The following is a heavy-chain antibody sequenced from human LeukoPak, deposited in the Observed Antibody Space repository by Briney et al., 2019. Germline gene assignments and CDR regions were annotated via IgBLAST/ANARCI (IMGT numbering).Heavy chain of an antibody. CDR1: GFTFSTYT. CDR3: XXXXXPYSGYDNLAFDI. J-gene: IGHJ3*02. Sequence: GGSLRLSCAASGFTFSTYTMNWVRQAPREGLEWVSFISTSSSYIYYVDSVKGRFTISRDNAKNSLYLQMNSLRAEDTAVYYXXXXXXPYSGYDNLAFDIWGQGTMVTVSS. D-gene: IGHD5-12*01. V-gene: IGHV3-21*01. CDR2: ISTSSSYI.